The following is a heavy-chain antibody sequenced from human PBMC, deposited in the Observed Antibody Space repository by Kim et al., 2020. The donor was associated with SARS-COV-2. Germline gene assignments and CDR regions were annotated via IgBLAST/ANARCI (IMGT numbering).Heavy chain of an antibody. J-gene: IGHJ3*01. CDR3: ARQMRGIPFGDAFDF. CDR2: IYPADSDT. CDR1: GYTCSSYW. Sequence: GESLKISCKGSGYTCSSYWIAWFRHMPWKGLACIGIIYPADSDTKESPSFQGQVTISADKSLSTAYLKWSSLKASDTAISYCARQMRGIPFGDAFDFWGQETMLTVSS. V-gene: IGHV5-51*01. D-gene: IGHD3-16*01.